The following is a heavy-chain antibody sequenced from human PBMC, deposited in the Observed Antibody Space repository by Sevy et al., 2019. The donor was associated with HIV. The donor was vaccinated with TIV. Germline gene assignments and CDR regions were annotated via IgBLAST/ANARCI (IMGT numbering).Heavy chain of an antibody. V-gene: IGHV3-30*18. CDR1: GFIFTTYG. D-gene: IGHD3-10*01. Sequence: GGSLRLSCAASGFIFTTYGMHWVRQAPGKGLEWVAIVSYDGSNKCYADSVKGRFTISRDNSKNTLYLQMNSLRTEDTAVYYCAKEIGRSGGDLYYYGMDVWGQGTTVTVSS. J-gene: IGHJ6*02. CDR2: VSYDGSNK. CDR3: AKEIGRSGGDLYYYGMDV.